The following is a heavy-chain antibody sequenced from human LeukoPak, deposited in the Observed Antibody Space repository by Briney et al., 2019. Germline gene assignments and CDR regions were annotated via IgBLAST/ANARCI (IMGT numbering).Heavy chain of an antibody. J-gene: IGHJ3*02. CDR1: GGSISSYY. V-gene: IGHV4-59*01. CDR3: ARFHLDAFDI. CDR2: IYYSGST. Sequence: SETLSLTCTVSGGSISSYYWSWIRQPPGKGLEWIGYIYYSGSTNYNSSLKSRVTISVDLSKIQFSLKLTSVTAAVTAVYYCARFHLDAFDIWGQGTMVTVSS.